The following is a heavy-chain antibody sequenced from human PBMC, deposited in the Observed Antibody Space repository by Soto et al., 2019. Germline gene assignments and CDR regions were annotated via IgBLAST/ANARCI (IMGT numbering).Heavy chain of an antibody. D-gene: IGHD6-6*01. CDR1: GFTFSSYA. J-gene: IGHJ6*02. CDR3: AKDVKMGIAARDRRRDYYYYCMDV. CDR2: ISGSGGST. V-gene: IGHV3-23*01. Sequence: GGSLRLSCAASGFTFSSYAMSWVRQAPGKGLEWVSAISGSGGSTYYADSVKGRFTISRDNSKNTLYLQMNSLRAEDTAVYYCAKDVKMGIAARDRRRDYYYYCMDVWGQGTTVTVSS.